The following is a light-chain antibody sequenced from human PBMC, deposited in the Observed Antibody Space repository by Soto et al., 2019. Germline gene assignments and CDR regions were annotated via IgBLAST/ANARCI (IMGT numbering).Light chain of an antibody. CDR1: SSDVGGYNY. Sequence: QSALTQPASVSGSPGQSITISCTGTSSDVGGYNYVSWYQQHPGKAPKLMIYEVSNRPSGVSNRFSGSKSGNTASLTISGLQAEDEADYHCSSYTSSSTLQIGGGTKLTVL. CDR2: EVS. V-gene: IGLV2-14*01. CDR3: SSYTSSSTLQ. J-gene: IGLJ2*01.